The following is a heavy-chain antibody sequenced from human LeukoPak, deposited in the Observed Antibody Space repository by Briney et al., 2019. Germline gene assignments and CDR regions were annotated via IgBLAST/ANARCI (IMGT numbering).Heavy chain of an antibody. J-gene: IGHJ6*02. CDR2: IRSKAYGGTT. D-gene: IGHD5-18*01. CDR1: GFTFGDHA. Sequence: PGGSLRLSCTASGFTFGDHAMSWVRQAPGKGLEWLGFIRSKAYGGTTEYAASAKGRFTISRDDSKSIAYLQMNSLTTEDTAVYCSGGPTQQWLYSGTDVWGQGTTVIVSS. V-gene: IGHV3-49*04. CDR3: GGPTQQWLYSGTDV.